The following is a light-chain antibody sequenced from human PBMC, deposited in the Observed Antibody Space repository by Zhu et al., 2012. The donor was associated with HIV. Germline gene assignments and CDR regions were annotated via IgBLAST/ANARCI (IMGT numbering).Light chain of an antibody. CDR3: QQYNNWLLS. V-gene: IGKV3-15*01. Sequence: EIVMTQSPATLFVSPGERATLSCRASKSVSSNLAWYQQKPGLAPRLLIYGASTRATGIPARFSGSGSGTEYSLTISSMQSEDFAIYYCQQYNNWLLSFGGGTKVEIK. CDR1: KSVSSN. J-gene: IGKJ4*01. CDR2: GAS.